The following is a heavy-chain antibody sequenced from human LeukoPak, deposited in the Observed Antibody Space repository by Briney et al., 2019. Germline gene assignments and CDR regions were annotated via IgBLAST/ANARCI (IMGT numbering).Heavy chain of an antibody. CDR2: INAGNGNT. V-gene: IGHV1-3*01. D-gene: IGHD1-7*01. CDR3: ARVAGTAAHFDY. Sequence: GASVKVSCKASGYTFTSYAMHWVRQAPGQRLEWMGWINAGNGNTKYSQKFQGRVTITRDTSASTAYMELSSLRSEDTAVYYCARVAGTAAHFDYWGQGTLVTVSS. CDR1: GYTFTSYA. J-gene: IGHJ4*02.